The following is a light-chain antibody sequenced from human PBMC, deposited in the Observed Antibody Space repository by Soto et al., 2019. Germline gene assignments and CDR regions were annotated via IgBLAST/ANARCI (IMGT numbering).Light chain of an antibody. V-gene: IGKV3-15*01. CDR2: DAS. CDR1: QTVSSN. J-gene: IGKJ4*01. Sequence: EIVMTQSPATLSVSPGERATLSCRASQTVSSNLAWYQQKPGQAPRLLIYDASTRATGIPVRLRGSGSGTEFTLTISSLQSEDSAVYYCPQYNNRLALTFGGGTKVEIK. CDR3: PQYNNRLALT.